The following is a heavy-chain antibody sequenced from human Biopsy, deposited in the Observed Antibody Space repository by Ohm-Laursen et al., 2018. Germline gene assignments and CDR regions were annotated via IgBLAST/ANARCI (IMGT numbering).Heavy chain of an antibody. CDR3: ARAYPPPGRRLVVVAGDFDC. V-gene: IGHV3-33*01. CDR1: GFSFSSYG. CDR2: LWYDGTNK. Sequence: SPRLSCAASGFSFSSYGMHWVRQAPGKGLEWVAVLWYDGTNKYYADSVKGRFTISRDNAKNSLYLQMNSLRAEDTAVYYCARAYPPPGRRLVVVAGDFDCWGQGTRVTVSS. J-gene: IGHJ4*02. D-gene: IGHD2-15*01.